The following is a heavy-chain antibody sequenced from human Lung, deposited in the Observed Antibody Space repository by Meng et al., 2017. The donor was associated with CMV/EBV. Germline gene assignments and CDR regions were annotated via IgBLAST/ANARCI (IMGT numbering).Heavy chain of an antibody. J-gene: IGHJ4*02. CDR1: GWSLSGSY. V-gene: IGHV4-34*01. CDR3: ARAVNDDFGSEYYRSDRIDY. Sequence: SETXSLXXAAYGWSLSGSYWSWIRQTPEKGLEWIGEINHSGSTTYNPSLKSRVTISIDTSKNQFSLKLSSVSAADTAVYYCARAVNDDFGSEYYRSDRIDYWGQGTXVTVSS. CDR2: INHSGST. D-gene: IGHD3-3*01.